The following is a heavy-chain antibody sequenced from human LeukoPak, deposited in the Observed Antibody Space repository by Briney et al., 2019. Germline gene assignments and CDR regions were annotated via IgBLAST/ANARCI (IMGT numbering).Heavy chain of an antibody. D-gene: IGHD2-2*01. CDR1: GGSISSSNW. CDR3: ARGYCSSTSCYSPYYFDY. CDR2: IYHSGST. V-gene: IGHV4-4*02. J-gene: IGHJ4*02. Sequence: PSGTLSLTCAVSGGSISSSNWWSWVRQPPGKGLEWIGEIYHSGSTNYNLSLKSRVTISVDKSKNQFSLKLSSVTAADTAVYYCARGYCSSTSCYSPYYFDYWGQGTLVTVSS.